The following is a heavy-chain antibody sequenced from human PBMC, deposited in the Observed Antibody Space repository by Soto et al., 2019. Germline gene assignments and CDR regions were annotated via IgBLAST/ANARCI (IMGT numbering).Heavy chain of an antibody. CDR2: INPSGGST. J-gene: IGHJ3*02. Sequence: GASVKVSCKASGYTFTSYYMHWVRQAPGQGLEWMGIINPSGGSTSYAQKFQGRVTMTRDTSTSTVYMELSSLRSEDTAVYYCAIILWLSLGPGIDAFDIWGQGTMVTVSS. CDR1: GYTFTSYY. V-gene: IGHV1-46*01. CDR3: AIILWLSLGPGIDAFDI. D-gene: IGHD3-16*01.